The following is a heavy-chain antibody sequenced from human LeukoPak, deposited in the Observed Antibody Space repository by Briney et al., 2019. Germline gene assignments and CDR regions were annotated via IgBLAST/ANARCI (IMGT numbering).Heavy chain of an antibody. V-gene: IGHV3-21*01. D-gene: IGHD1-1*01. CDR3: AKGRSVKQELDY. J-gene: IGHJ4*02. CDR1: GFTFSSYS. Sequence: GGSLRLSCAASGFTFSSYSMNWVRQAPGKGLEWVSSISSSSSYIYYADSVKGRFTISRDNAKNSLYLQMNSLRAEDTAVYYCAKGRSVKQELDYWGQGTLVTVSS. CDR2: ISSSSSYI.